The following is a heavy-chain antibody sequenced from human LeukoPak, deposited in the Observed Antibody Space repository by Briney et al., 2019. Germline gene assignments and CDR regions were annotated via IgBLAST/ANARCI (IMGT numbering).Heavy chain of an antibody. Sequence: SETLSLTCTVSGGSISSGGYYWSWIRQHPGKGLEWIGYIYYSGSINYNPSLKSRVTISLDTSKNQFSLKLSSVTAADTAVYYCAGHHPRNTVDFWGQGTLVTVSS. CDR2: IYYSGSI. V-gene: IGHV4-61*08. D-gene: IGHD2/OR15-2a*01. J-gene: IGHJ4*02. CDR3: AGHHPRNTVDF. CDR1: GGSISSGGYY.